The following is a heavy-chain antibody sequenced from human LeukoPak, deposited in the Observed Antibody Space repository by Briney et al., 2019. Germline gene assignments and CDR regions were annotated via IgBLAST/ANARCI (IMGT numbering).Heavy chain of an antibody. D-gene: IGHD5-18*01. V-gene: IGHV3-7*01. Sequence: GGSLRLSCAASGFSLSGYWMTWVRQAPGKGLEWVARLHADGVEQNYVDSVTGRYTMSRDNAKNSLDLQMNSLRVEDTAVYYCARGGYSFDYLGQGTLVAVSS. CDR3: ARGGYSFDY. J-gene: IGHJ4*02. CDR2: LHADGVEQ. CDR1: GFSLSGYW.